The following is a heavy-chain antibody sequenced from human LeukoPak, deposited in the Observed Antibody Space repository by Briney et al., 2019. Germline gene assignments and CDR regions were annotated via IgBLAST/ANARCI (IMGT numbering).Heavy chain of an antibody. V-gene: IGHV4-59*12. D-gene: IGHD4-11*01. CDR1: GGSISSYY. J-gene: IGHJ4*02. CDR2: IHDSGST. CDR3: ARAMTTEDY. Sequence: SETLSLTCTVSGGSISSYYWIWLRQSPGKGLEWIGHIHDSGSTTYNPSLKSRVTISVDTSKNQFSLKLSSVTAADTAVYYCARAMTTEDYWGQGTLVTVSS.